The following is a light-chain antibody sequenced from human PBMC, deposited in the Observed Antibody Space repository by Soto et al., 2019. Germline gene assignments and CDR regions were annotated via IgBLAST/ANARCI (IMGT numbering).Light chain of an antibody. Sequence: QSVLTQPPSASGTPGQRVTLSCSSSSSNIGTNTVIWYQQLPGAAPKLLIYSDNQRPSGVPDRFSGSKSGASASLAISGLQCEDEADYYCAALDVSLVVFGGGTKLTVL. J-gene: IGLJ2*01. V-gene: IGLV1-44*01. CDR3: AALDVSLVV. CDR1: SSNIGTNT. CDR2: SDN.